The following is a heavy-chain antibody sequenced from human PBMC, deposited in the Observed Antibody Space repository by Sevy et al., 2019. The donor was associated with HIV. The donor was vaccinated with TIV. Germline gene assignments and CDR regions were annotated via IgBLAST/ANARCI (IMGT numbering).Heavy chain of an antibody. D-gene: IGHD3-9*01. CDR3: ARAYYDILTGFRWFDP. Sequence: ASVKVSCKASGYTFTSYDINWVRQATGQRLEWMGWMNPDSGNTGYAQKFQGRVTITRNTSISTVYMELSSLRSEDTAVYYCARAYYDILTGFRWFDPWGQGTLVTVSS. CDR1: GYTFTSYD. CDR2: MNPDSGNT. J-gene: IGHJ5*02. V-gene: IGHV1-8*03.